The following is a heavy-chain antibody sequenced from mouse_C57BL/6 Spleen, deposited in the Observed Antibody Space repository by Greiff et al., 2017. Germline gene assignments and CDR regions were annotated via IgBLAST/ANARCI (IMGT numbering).Heavy chain of an antibody. D-gene: IGHD4-1*01. CDR1: GYSITSGYY. Sequence: EVKLVESGPGLVKPSQSLSLTCSVTGYSITSGYYWNWIRQFPGNKLEWMGYISYDGSNNYNPSLKNRISITRDTSKNQFFLKLNSVTTEDTATYYCARSLANWGYFDYWGQGTTLTVSS. V-gene: IGHV3-6*01. J-gene: IGHJ2*01. CDR2: ISYDGSN. CDR3: ARSLANWGYFDY.